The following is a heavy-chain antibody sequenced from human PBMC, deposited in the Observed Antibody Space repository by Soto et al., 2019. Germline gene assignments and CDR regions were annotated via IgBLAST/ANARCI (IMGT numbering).Heavy chain of an antibody. J-gene: IGHJ4*02. V-gene: IGHV1-2*02. D-gene: IGHD3-3*01. CDR2: INPNSGGT. CDR3: TRARAPFGVGSSDY. Sequence: GASVKVSCKASGYTFTGHYMHWVRQAPGQGLEWMGWINPNSGGTNYAQKFQGRVTMTRDTSIITAYMELSRLRSDDTAVYYCTRARAPFGVGSSDYWGPGTLVTVSS. CDR1: GYTFTGHY.